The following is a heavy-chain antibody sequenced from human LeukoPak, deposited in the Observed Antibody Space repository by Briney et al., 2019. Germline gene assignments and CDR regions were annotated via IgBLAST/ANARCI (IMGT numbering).Heavy chain of an antibody. D-gene: IGHD6-13*01. J-gene: IGHJ4*02. CDR1: GGSISSYY. V-gene: IGHV4-59*01. Sequence: SETLSLTCTVSGGSISSYYWSWIRQSPGKGLEWIGYIYYSGSTNYNPSLKSRVTISVDTSKNQFSLKLSSVTAADTAVYYCARFRRQQLSFDYWGQGTLVTVSP. CDR3: ARFRRQQLSFDY. CDR2: IYYSGST.